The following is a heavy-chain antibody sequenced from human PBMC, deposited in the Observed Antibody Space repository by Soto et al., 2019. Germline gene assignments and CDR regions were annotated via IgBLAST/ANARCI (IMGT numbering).Heavy chain of an antibody. D-gene: IGHD1-7*01. V-gene: IGHV3-23*01. CDR1: GFTFSSYA. CDR3: AKDLGTYWNYKKANWFDT. CDR2: ISGSGGST. J-gene: IGHJ5*02. Sequence: EVQLLESGGGLVQPGGSLRLSCAASGFTFSSYAMSWVRQAPGKGLEWVSAISGSGGSTYYADSVKGRFTISRDNSKNTLYLQMNSRRAEDTAVYYCAKDLGTYWNYKKANWFDTWGKGTLVTVAS.